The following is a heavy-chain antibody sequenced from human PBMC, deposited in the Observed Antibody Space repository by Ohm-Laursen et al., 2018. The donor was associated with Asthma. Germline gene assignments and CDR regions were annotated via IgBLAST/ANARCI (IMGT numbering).Heavy chain of an antibody. CDR3: ARAGGVLEMATTRPWDY. J-gene: IGHJ4*02. CDR2: VSAYNGNT. D-gene: IGHD5-24*01. Sequence: GASVKVSCKASGYTFTSYGISWVRQAPGQGLEWMGWVSAYNGNTNYAQKVQGRVTMTTDTSTSTAYMELRSLRSADTAVYYCARAGGVLEMATTRPWDYWGQGTLVTVSS. V-gene: IGHV1-18*01. CDR1: GYTFTSYG.